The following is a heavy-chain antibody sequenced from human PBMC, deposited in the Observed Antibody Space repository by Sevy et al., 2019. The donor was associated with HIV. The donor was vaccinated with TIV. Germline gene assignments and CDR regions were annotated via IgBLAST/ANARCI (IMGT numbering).Heavy chain of an antibody. CDR2: IIPFFGTA. D-gene: IGHD1-26*01. V-gene: IGHV1-69*13. CDR3: ARTTPDGDNYSYSYGLDV. CDR1: GGTFDNYG. Sequence: ASVKVSCKASGGTFDNYGISWVRQAPGQGLEWMGEIIPFFGTADYALKFQGRVTITADEVTGTANMELSSLRFDDTAVYYCARTTPDGDNYSYSYGLDVWGQGTTVTVSS. J-gene: IGHJ6*02.